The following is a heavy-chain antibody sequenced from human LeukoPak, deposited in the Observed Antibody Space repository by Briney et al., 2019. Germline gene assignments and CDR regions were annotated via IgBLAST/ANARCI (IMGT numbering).Heavy chain of an antibody. CDR1: GFTFSSYW. V-gene: IGHV3-7*01. Sequence: GGSPRLSCAASGFTFSSYWMSWVRQAPGKGLEWVANIKQDGSEKYYVDSVKGRFTISRDNAKNSLYLQMNSLRAEDTAVYYCARERVGVVLMVYAIRALDYWGQGTLVTVSS. D-gene: IGHD2-8*01. CDR3: ARERVGVVLMVYAIRALDY. J-gene: IGHJ4*02. CDR2: IKQDGSEK.